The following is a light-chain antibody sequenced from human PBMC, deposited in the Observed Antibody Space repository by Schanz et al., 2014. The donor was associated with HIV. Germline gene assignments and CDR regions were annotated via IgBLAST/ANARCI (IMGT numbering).Light chain of an antibody. CDR2: EVT. Sequence: QSALTQPPSASGSPGQSVTVSCTGTSSDIGGYDLVSWYQQHPGKAPKLIIYEVTKRPSGVPDRFSGSRSGNTASLTVSGLQGEDEADYYCCSFAGTIWVFGGGTKLTVL. J-gene: IGLJ3*02. V-gene: IGLV2-8*01. CDR3: CSFAGTIWV. CDR1: SSDIGGYDL.